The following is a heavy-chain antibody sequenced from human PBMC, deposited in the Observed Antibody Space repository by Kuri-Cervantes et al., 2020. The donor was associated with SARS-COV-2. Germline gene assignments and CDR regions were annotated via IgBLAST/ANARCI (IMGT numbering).Heavy chain of an antibody. Sequence: ASVKVSCKASGYTFTGYYMHWVRQAPGQGLEWMGWINPNSGGTNYAQKFQGWVTMTRDTSISTAYMELSRLRSDDTAVYYCARELVVVPAAEQNWYYYYGMDVWGQGTMVTVSS. D-gene: IGHD2-2*01. CDR1: GYTFTGYY. J-gene: IGHJ6*02. CDR3: ARELVVVPAAEQNWYYYYGMDV. CDR2: INPNSGGT. V-gene: IGHV1-2*04.